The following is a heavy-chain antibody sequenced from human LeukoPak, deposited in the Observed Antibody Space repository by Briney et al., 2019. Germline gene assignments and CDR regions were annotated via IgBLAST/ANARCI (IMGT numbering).Heavy chain of an antibody. J-gene: IGHJ6*02. CDR2: MNPNSGNT. D-gene: IGHD6-19*01. V-gene: IGHV1-8*01. Sequence: ASVKVSCTASVYTFTSYDINCVRQATGQGVGWMGWMNPNSGNTGYAQKFQGRVTMTRNTSISTAYMQLSSLRSEDTAVYYCARAVAGPFSYYYGMDVWGQGTTVTVSS. CDR3: ARAVAGPFSYYYGMDV. CDR1: VYTFTSYD.